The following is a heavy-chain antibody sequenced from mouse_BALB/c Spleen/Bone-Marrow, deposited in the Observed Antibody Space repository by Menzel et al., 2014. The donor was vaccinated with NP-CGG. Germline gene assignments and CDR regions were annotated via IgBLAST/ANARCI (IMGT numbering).Heavy chain of an antibody. D-gene: IGHD3-1*01. CDR2: IRNKANGYTT. Sequence: EVQLVESGGGLVQPGGSLRLSCAPSGYTFTDYYMSWVRPPPGKALEWLGFIRNKANGYTTEYSASVKGRFTISRDNSQSILYLQMNTLRAEDSATYYCARDRAARATGYYFDYWGQGTTLTVSS. V-gene: IGHV7-3*02. J-gene: IGHJ2*01. CDR3: ARDRAARATGYYFDY. CDR1: GYTFTDYY.